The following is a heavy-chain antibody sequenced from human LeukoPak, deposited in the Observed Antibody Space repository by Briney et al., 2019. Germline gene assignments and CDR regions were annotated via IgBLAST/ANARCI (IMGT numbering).Heavy chain of an antibody. J-gene: IGHJ4*02. CDR3: ARREAVAGTEDFLDY. Sequence: GESLKISCKGSGYTFTTYWIGWVRQIPGKGLEWMGIIYPGDSDTRYSPSLQGQVTISADRSISTAYLQWSSLKASDTAIYYCARREAVAGTEDFLDYWGQGTLVTVSS. D-gene: IGHD6-19*01. CDR2: IYPGDSDT. CDR1: GYTFTTYW. V-gene: IGHV5-51*01.